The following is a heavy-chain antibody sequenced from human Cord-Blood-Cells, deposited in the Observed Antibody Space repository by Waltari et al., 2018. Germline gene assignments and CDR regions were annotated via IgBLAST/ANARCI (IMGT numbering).Heavy chain of an antibody. D-gene: IGHD3-9*01. J-gene: IGHJ2*01. CDR2: INPNSGGT. CDR3: ARDFGWGSFWYFDL. CDR1: GYTFTGYY. V-gene: IGHV1-2*02. Sequence: QVQLVQSGAEVKKPGASVKVSCKASGYTFTGYYMHWVRQAPGQGLEWMGWINPNSGGTNYAQKCQGRVTMTRDTSISTAYMELSRLRSDDTAVYYCARDFGWGSFWYFDLWGRGTLVTVSS.